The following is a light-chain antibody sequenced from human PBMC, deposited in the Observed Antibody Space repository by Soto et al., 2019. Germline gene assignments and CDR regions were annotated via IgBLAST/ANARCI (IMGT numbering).Light chain of an antibody. V-gene: IGKV1-27*01. CDR2: ATS. CDR3: QKYNSAPLP. Sequence: DVQMTQSPSSLSAFVGDRVTITCRASQGIDPYLAWFQQKPGKVPKLLIYATSTLQSGVPSRFSGSGSGTDFTLTINSLQPEDVGTYYCQKYNSAPLPFGGGTKVEIK. J-gene: IGKJ4*01. CDR1: QGIDPY.